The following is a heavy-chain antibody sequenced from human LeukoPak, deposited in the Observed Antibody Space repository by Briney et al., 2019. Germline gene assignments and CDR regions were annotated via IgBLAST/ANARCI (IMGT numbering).Heavy chain of an antibody. D-gene: IGHD6-19*01. CDR1: GGTFSSYA. Sequence: SVKVSCKASGGTFSSYAISWVRQAPGQGLEWMGGIIPIFGTANYAQKFQGRVTITADESTSTAYMELSSLRSEDTAVYYCARDRAIAVAGKFDYWGQGTLVTVSS. V-gene: IGHV1-69*01. J-gene: IGHJ4*02. CDR2: IIPIFGTA. CDR3: ARDRAIAVAGKFDY.